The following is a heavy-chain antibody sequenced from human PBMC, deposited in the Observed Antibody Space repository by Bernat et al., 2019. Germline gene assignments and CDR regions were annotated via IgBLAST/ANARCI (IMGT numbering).Heavy chain of an antibody. J-gene: IGHJ4*02. V-gene: IGHV5-51*01. D-gene: IGHD2-2*01. CDR3: ARGGVVPAATLSFDY. Sequence: EVQLVQSGAEVKKPGESLKISCKGSGYSFTSYWIGWVRQMPGKGLEWMGIIYPGDSDTRYSPSFQGQGTISADKSISTAYLQRSSLKASDTAMYYCARGGVVPAATLSFDYWGQGTLVTVSS. CDR2: IYPGDSDT. CDR1: GYSFTSYW.